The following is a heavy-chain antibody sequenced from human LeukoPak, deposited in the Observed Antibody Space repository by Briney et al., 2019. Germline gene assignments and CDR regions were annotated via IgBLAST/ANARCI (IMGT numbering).Heavy chain of an antibody. Sequence: ASVKASCKASGYTCTSYYMHWVRQAPGQGLEWMGIINPSGGSTSYAQKFQGRVTMTRNTSISTAYMELSSLRSEDTAVYYCAREQDTMVRGVHYYGMDVWGQGTTVTVSS. CDR3: AREQDTMVRGVHYYGMDV. J-gene: IGHJ6*02. CDR2: INPSGGST. D-gene: IGHD3-10*01. CDR1: GYTCTSYY. V-gene: IGHV1-46*01.